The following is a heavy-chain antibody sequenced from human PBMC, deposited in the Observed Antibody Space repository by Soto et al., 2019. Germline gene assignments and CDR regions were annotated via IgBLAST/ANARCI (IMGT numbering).Heavy chain of an antibody. D-gene: IGHD3-22*01. CDR2: INPSGGST. CDR1: GYGFTSYY. CDR3: ARDPRRVTYYYDSSGYYLDY. J-gene: IGHJ4*02. Sequence: GXSVKLSCKASGYGFTSYYIRWVRQAPGQGLEWMGIINPSGGSTSYAQKFQGRVTMTRDTSTSTVYMELSSLRSEDTAVYYCARDPRRVTYYYDSSGYYLDYWAQASLVTVSS. V-gene: IGHV1-46*01.